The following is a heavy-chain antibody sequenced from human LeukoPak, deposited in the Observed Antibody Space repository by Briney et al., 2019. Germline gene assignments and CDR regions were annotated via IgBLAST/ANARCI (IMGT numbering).Heavy chain of an antibody. Sequence: PGGSLRLSCAASGFTFSSYAMSWVRQAPGKGLEWVSGISGSGDSTYYADSVKGRFIISRDNSKNTLYLQMNSLRAEDTAVYYCGKDAKDCSSTSCYLDYWGQGTLVTASS. D-gene: IGHD2-2*01. CDR1: GFTFSSYA. CDR2: ISGSGDST. J-gene: IGHJ4*02. CDR3: GKDAKDCSSTSCYLDY. V-gene: IGHV3-23*01.